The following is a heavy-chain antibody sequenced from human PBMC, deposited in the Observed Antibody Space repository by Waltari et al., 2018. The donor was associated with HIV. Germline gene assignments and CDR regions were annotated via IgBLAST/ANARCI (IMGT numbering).Heavy chain of an antibody. CDR2: IKSKGDGGAT. Sequence: EVQLVESGGDLLKPGGCLRLSCAASGFTLNSVWMSWVRQAAGKGLEWVGRIKSKGDGGATDYAAAVKGRFTISRDESKNTVYLQMNSLKIEDTAVYYCTSEEDYGSGSHFDYWGQGTLVTVSS. J-gene: IGHJ4*02. CDR3: TSEEDYGSGSHFDY. V-gene: IGHV3-15*01. D-gene: IGHD3-10*01. CDR1: GFTLNSVW.